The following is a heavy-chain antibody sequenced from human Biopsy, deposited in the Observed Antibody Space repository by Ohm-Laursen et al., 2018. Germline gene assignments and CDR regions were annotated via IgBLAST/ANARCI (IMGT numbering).Heavy chain of an antibody. CDR1: GFTFGHYA. J-gene: IGHJ2*01. V-gene: IGHV3-33*01. CDR3: ARGLSSGWYGYFDV. Sequence: SLRLSCAASGFTFGHYAMHWVRQAPGKGLEWISLVWYDGTNEDYADSVKGRFTISRDNSKNTLYLQINTLTLEDTAFYYCARGLSSGWYGYFDVWGRGTPVTVSS. D-gene: IGHD6-19*01. CDR2: VWYDGTNE.